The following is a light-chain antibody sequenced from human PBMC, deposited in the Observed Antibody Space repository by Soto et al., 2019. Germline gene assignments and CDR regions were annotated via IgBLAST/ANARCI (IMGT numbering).Light chain of an antibody. Sequence: DIHMTQAPSTLSASVLYRVTITFLASQGISSWLAWYQQKPGKAPKLLIYAASSLQSGVPSRFSGSGSGTDFTLTISSLQPEDFATYYCQQANSFPLTFGGGTKVDIK. V-gene: IGKV1-12*01. CDR2: AAS. J-gene: IGKJ4*01. CDR3: QQANSFPLT. CDR1: QGISSW.